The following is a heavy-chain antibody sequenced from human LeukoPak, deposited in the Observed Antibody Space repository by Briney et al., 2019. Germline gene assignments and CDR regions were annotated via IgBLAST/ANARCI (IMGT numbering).Heavy chain of an antibody. Sequence: PSETLSLTCTVSGGSISSYYWSWIRQPPGKGLEWIGYIYTSGSTNYNPSLKSRVTISVDTSKNQSSLKLSSVTAADTAVYYCARTIRTMVRGVINYYYYMDVWGKGTTVTVSS. CDR1: GGSISSYY. J-gene: IGHJ6*03. CDR2: IYTSGST. CDR3: ARTIRTMVRGVINYYYYMDV. D-gene: IGHD3-10*01. V-gene: IGHV4-4*09.